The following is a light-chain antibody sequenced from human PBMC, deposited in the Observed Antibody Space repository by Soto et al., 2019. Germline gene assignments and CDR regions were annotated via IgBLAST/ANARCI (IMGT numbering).Light chain of an antibody. CDR3: QQYNNWPQFT. CDR1: QIISSN. Sequence: DIVLTQSPATLSVSLGERVSLSCRASQIISSNLAWYQQKPGQIPRLLIYGASARAAGIPARFSGSGSGTEFTLTISSLQSEHFAVYYCQQYNNWPQFTFGPGTKVDV. J-gene: IGKJ3*01. CDR2: GAS. V-gene: IGKV3-15*01.